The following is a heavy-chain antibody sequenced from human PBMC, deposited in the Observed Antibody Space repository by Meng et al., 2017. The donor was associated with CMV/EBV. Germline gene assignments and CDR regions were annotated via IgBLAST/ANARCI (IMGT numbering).Heavy chain of an antibody. Sequence: GGSLRLSCAASGFTFSSYWMHWVRQAPGKGLVWVSRINSDGSSTSYADSVKGRFTISRDNAKNTLYLQMNSLRAEDTAVYYCARRPGCSSSWSGDAFDIWGQGTMVTVSS. D-gene: IGHD6-13*01. V-gene: IGHV3-74*01. CDR3: ARRPGCSSSWSGDAFDI. J-gene: IGHJ3*02. CDR2: INSDGSST. CDR1: GFTFSSYW.